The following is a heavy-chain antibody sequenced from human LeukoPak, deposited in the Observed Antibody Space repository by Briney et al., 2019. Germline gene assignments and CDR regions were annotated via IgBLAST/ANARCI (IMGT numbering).Heavy chain of an antibody. D-gene: IGHD6-13*01. CDR3: ANGAAAGTPTIGDY. J-gene: IGHJ4*02. CDR2: TSGSGENS. Sequence: GGSLRLSCAASGFTFSNYGMSWVRQAPGKGLEWVSVTSGSGENSYYADSVKGRFTISRDNFKNTLYLQMNSLRAENTAVYYCANGAAAGTPTIGDYWGQGTLVTVSS. V-gene: IGHV3-23*01. CDR1: GFTFSNYG.